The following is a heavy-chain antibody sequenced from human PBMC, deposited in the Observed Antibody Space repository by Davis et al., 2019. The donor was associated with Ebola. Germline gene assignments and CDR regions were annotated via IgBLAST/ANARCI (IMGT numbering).Heavy chain of an antibody. CDR1: GFTFSSYW. Sequence: GESLKIPCAASGFTFSSYWMHWVRQAPGKGLVWVSRINPDGSFTDYADSVKGRFSISRDSTSNTLYLQMNGLRAEDTAVYYCARSSYQPDYWGQGTLVTASS. CDR2: INPDGSFT. D-gene: IGHD2-2*01. J-gene: IGHJ4*02. V-gene: IGHV3-74*01. CDR3: ARSSYQPDY.